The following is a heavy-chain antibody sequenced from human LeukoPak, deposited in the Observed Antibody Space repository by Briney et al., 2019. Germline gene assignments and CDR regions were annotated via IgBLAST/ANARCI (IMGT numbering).Heavy chain of an antibody. Sequence: SQTLSLTCAVYGGSFSGYYWSWIRQPPGKGLEWIGEINHSGSTNYNPSLKSRVTISVDTSKNQFSLKLSSVTAADTAVYYCARTLGDRAFDIWGQGTMVTVSS. CDR2: INHSGST. V-gene: IGHV4-34*01. CDR1: GGSFSGYY. CDR3: ARTLGDRAFDI. J-gene: IGHJ3*02. D-gene: IGHD3-16*01.